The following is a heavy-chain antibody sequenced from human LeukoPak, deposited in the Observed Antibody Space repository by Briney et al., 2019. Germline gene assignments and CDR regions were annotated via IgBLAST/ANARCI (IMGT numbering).Heavy chain of an antibody. V-gene: IGHV3-33*01. CDR2: IWYDGSNK. CDR1: GFIFSSYG. D-gene: IGHD1-26*01. CDR3: ARDGSYFGPFDY. J-gene: IGHJ4*02. Sequence: GRSLRLSCAASGFIFSSYGMHWVRQAPGKGLEWVAVIWYDGSNKYYADSMKGRFTISRDNSKNTLDLQMNSLRAEDTAVYYCARDGSYFGPFDYWGQGTLVTVSS.